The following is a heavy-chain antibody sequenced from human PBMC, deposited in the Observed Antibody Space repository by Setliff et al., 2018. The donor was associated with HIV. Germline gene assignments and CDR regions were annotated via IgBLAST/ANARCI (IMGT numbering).Heavy chain of an antibody. Sequence: SETLSLTCTVSGGSISTSSYYWGWIRQPPGKGLEWIGSIYSSGNTYYSPYLTNRVSMSVDTSKNKFSLNLSSVTAADTGVYYCARLFQWMSYSFDIWGQGTMVTVSS. CDR2: IYSSGNT. CDR1: GGSISTSSYY. D-gene: IGHD5-12*01. CDR3: ARLFQWMSYSFDI. J-gene: IGHJ3*02. V-gene: IGHV4-39*01.